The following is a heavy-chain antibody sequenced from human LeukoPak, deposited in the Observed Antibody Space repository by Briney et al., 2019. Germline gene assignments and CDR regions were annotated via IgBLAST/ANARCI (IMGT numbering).Heavy chain of an antibody. Sequence: PSETLSLTCAVSGGSISSGGYSWSWIRQPPGKGLEWIGYIYYSGSTYYNPSLKSRVTISVDTSKNQFSLKLSSVTAADTAVYYCARTSGDFWSGYSDGPIDYWGQGTLVTVSS. D-gene: IGHD3-3*01. V-gene: IGHV4-30-4*07. CDR3: ARTSGDFWSGYSDGPIDY. CDR1: GGSISSGGYS. CDR2: IYYSGST. J-gene: IGHJ4*02.